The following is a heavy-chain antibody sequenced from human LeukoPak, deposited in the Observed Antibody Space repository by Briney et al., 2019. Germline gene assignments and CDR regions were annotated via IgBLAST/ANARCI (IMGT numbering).Heavy chain of an antibody. CDR1: GYTFTSYH. CDR2: INPSGGST. D-gene: IGHD3-22*01. CDR3: ASLNYYDTSGYFDY. Sequence: ASVKVSCKASGYTFTSYHMHWVRQAPGQGLEWMGIINPSGGSTNYAQRFRGRVTMTRDMSTGTVYMELSSLTSEDTAVYYCASLNYYDTSGYFDYWGQGTLVTVSS. V-gene: IGHV1-46*01. J-gene: IGHJ4*02.